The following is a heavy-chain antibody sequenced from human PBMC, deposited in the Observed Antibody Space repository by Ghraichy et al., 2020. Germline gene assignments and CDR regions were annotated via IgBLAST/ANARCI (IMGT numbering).Heavy chain of an antibody. CDR2: ISYDGSNK. V-gene: IGHV3-30*18. J-gene: IGHJ6*02. CDR3: AKDSAWELHYYYYGMDV. D-gene: IGHD1-26*01. Sequence: GGSLRLSCAASGFTFSSYGMYWVRQAPGKGLEWVAVISYDGSNKYYVDSVKGRFTISRDNSKNTLYLQMNSLRAEDTAVYYCAKDSAWELHYYYYGMDVWGQGTTVTVSS. CDR1: GFTFSSYG.